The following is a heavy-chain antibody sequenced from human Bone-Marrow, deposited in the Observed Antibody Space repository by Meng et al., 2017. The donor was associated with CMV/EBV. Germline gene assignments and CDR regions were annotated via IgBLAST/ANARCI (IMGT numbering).Heavy chain of an antibody. J-gene: IGHJ6*02. Sequence: ASVKVSCKASGYTFTSYDINWVRQATGQGLEWMGWMNPNSGNTGYAQKFQGRVTMTRNTSISTAYMELSSLRSEDTAVYYCARGDIVVVPAAIHYYYNGMDVWGQGTTVTVSS. CDR3: ARGDIVVVPAAIHYYYNGMDV. V-gene: IGHV1-8*01. D-gene: IGHD2-2*02. CDR2: MNPNSGNT. CDR1: GYTFTSYD.